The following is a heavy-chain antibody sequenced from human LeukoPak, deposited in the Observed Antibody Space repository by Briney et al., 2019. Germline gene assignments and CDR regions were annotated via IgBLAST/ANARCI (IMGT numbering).Heavy chain of an antibody. CDR1: GFTFSSYW. CDR3: AKLMVTATFFDY. Sequence: PGGSLRLSCAASGFTFSSYWMHWVRQAPGKGLVWVSRINSDGSSTSYADSVKGRFTISRDNAKNTLYLQMNSLRAEDTAVYYCAKLMVTATFFDYWGQGTLVTVSS. J-gene: IGHJ4*02. CDR2: INSDGSST. D-gene: IGHD2-21*02. V-gene: IGHV3-74*01.